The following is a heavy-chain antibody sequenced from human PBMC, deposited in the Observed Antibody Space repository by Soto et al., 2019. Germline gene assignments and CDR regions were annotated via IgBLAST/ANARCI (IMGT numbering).Heavy chain of an antibody. D-gene: IGHD6-6*01. Sequence: QVQLVQSGAEVKKPGASVKVSCKASGYTLTGYYIHWVRQAPGQGLEWVGWINPNSGGTNYAQKFQGRVTMTRDTSISTAYMELSRLTSDDTAVYYCARGGYSSSSGSDYWGQGTLVTVSS. J-gene: IGHJ4*02. CDR2: INPNSGGT. CDR1: GYTLTGYY. CDR3: ARGGYSSSSGSDY. V-gene: IGHV1-2*02.